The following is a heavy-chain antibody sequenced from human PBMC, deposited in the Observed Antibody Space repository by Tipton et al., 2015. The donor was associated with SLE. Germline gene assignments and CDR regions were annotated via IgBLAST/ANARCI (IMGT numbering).Heavy chain of an antibody. CDR2: IKEDGSEK. CDR1: GFIFSSYG. J-gene: IGHJ4*02. D-gene: IGHD2/OR15-2a*01. Sequence: SLRLSCAASGFIFSSYGMHWVRQAPGKGLEWVANIKEDGSEKHYVDSVKDRLTISRDNAKNSLYLQMNSLRDEDTAVYYCARGKYYFDYWGQGALVTVSS. V-gene: IGHV3-7*01. CDR3: ARGKYYFDY.